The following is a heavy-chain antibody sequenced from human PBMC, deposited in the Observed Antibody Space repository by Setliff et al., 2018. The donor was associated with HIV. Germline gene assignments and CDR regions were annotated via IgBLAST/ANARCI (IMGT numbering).Heavy chain of an antibody. CDR1: AFSLTSTRVA. Sequence: SGPTLVNPTQTLTLTCTFSAFSLTSTRVAVGWIRQPPGKALEWLALIYWDDDKHYTPSLKSRLTITKDTSKNQVVLTMTNMDPVDTAMYYCAHNHLAVAGSHYFDYWGQGTLVTVSS. D-gene: IGHD6-19*01. CDR3: AHNHLAVAGSHYFDY. CDR2: IYWDDDK. V-gene: IGHV2-5*02. J-gene: IGHJ4*02.